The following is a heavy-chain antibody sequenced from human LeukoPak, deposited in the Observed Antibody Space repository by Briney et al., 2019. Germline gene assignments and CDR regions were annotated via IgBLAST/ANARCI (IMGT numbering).Heavy chain of an antibody. CDR2: ISSNGGST. CDR1: GFTFSSYA. V-gene: IGHV3-64*01. J-gene: IGHJ4*02. Sequence: GGSLRLSCAASGFTFSSYAMHWVRQAPGKGLEYVSAISSNGGSTYYANSVKGRFTISRDNSKNTLYLQMGSLRAEDMAVYYCARDPAPKTNYYFDYWGQGTLVTVSS. CDR3: ARDPAPKTNYYFDY.